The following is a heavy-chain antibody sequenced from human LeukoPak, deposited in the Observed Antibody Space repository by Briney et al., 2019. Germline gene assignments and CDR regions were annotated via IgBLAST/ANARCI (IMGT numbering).Heavy chain of an antibody. CDR3: AMCSRGSCYLNYFDY. Sequence: GESLKISCKGSGYSFTSYWIGWGRQMPGKGLEWMGIIYPSDSETRSSPSFQDQVTISADMSISIACLQWSSLKASDTAMYYCAMCSRGSCYLNYFDYWGQGTLVTVSS. J-gene: IGHJ4*02. V-gene: IGHV5-51*01. CDR1: GYSFTSYW. D-gene: IGHD2-15*01. CDR2: IYPSDSET.